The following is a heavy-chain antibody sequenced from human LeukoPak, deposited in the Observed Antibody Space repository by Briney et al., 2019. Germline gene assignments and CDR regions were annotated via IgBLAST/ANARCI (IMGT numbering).Heavy chain of an antibody. Sequence: ASVKVSCKASGYTFTSYGISWVRQAPGQGLEWMGWISAYNGNTNYAQTLQGRVTMTTDTSTSTAYMELRSLRSDDTAVYYCARVKAIWFGEPTDWFDPWGQGTLVTVSS. CDR3: ARVKAIWFGEPTDWFDP. J-gene: IGHJ5*02. V-gene: IGHV1-18*01. D-gene: IGHD3-10*01. CDR1: GYTFTSYG. CDR2: ISAYNGNT.